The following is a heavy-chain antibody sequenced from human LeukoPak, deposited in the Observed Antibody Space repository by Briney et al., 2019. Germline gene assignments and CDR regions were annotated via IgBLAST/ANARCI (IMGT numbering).Heavy chain of an antibody. V-gene: IGHV1-8*01. Sequence: EASVKVSCKASGYTFTSYDINWVRQATGQGLEWMGWMNPNSGNTGYAQKFQGRVTMTRNTSISTAYVELSGLRSEDTAVYYCARRMITFGGVIANWGQGTLVTVSS. D-gene: IGHD3-16*02. CDR2: MNPNSGNT. J-gene: IGHJ4*02. CDR3: ARRMITFGGVIAN. CDR1: GYTFTSYD.